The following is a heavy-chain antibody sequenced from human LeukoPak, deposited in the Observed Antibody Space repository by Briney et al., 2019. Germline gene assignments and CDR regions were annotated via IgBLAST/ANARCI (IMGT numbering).Heavy chain of an antibody. J-gene: IGHJ4*02. CDR2: IYYSGST. CDR3: ASHSGAYYFDY. V-gene: IGHV4-59*01. CDR1: GGSISSYY. D-gene: IGHD2-15*01. Sequence: PSETLSLTCTVSGGSISSYYWSWIRQPPGKGLEWIGYIYYSGSTDYNPSLKSRVTISVDTSKNQFSLKLSSVTAADTAVYYCASHSGAYYFDYWGQGTLVTVSA.